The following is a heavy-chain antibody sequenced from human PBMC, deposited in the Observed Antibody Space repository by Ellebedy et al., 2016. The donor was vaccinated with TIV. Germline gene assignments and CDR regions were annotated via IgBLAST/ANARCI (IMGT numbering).Heavy chain of an antibody. CDR3: ARAPTGGARSCFDY. Sequence: GEPLKISCAASGFTFSSYGMHWVRQAPGKGLEWVAVIWYDGSNKYYADSVKGRFTISRDNSKNTLNLQMNSMRGEDTAVYYCARAPTGGARSCFDYWGQGTLVTVSS. J-gene: IGHJ4*02. CDR1: GFTFSSYG. CDR2: IWYDGSNK. V-gene: IGHV3-33*01. D-gene: IGHD1-26*01.